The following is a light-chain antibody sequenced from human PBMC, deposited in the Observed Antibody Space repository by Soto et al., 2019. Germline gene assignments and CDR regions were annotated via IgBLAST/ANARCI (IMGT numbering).Light chain of an antibody. CDR3: QHYNSYSEA. J-gene: IGKJ1*01. V-gene: IGKV1-5*03. CDR2: KAS. CDR1: QSISSW. Sequence: DIQMTQSPSTLSASVGARAPITCRASQSISSWLAWYQQNPGKAPKLLIYKASTLKSGVPSRFSGSGSGTEFTLTISSLQPDDFATYYCQHYNSYSEAFGQGTKVDIK.